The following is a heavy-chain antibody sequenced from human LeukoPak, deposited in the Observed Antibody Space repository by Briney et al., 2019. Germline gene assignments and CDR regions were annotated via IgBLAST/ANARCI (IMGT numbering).Heavy chain of an antibody. J-gene: IGHJ6*02. CDR2: INSDGSST. V-gene: IGHV3-74*01. CDR3: ARGSIITARRSDYYGMDV. Sequence: PGGSLRLSCAASAFTFNSYWLHWVRQVPGEGLVWVSRINSDGSSTTYAGSVKGRFTISRDNAKNTLYLRMNSLRAEDTAVYYCARGSIITARRSDYYGMDVWGQGTTVTVSS. CDR1: AFTFNSYW. D-gene: IGHD6-6*01.